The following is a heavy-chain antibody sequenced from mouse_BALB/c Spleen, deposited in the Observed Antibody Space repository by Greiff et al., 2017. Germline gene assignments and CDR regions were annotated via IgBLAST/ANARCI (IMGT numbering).Heavy chain of an antibody. CDR2: ISYSGST. D-gene: IGHD2-1*01. CDR3: ASYYGNYGYAMDY. Sequence: EVKLEESGPGLVKPSQSLSLTCTVTGYSITSDYAWNWIRQFPGNKLEWMGYISYSGSTSYNPSLKSRISITRDTSKNQFFLQLNSVTTEDTATYYCASYYGNYGYAMDYWGQGTSVTVSS. J-gene: IGHJ4*01. CDR1: GYSITSDYA. V-gene: IGHV3-2*02.